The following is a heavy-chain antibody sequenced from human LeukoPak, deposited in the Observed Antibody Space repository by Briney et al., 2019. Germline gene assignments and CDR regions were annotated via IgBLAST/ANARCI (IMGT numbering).Heavy chain of an antibody. V-gene: IGHV4-31*03. Sequence: SETLSLTCTVSGDSISSGGYYWSWIRQHPGKGLEWIGYISHSGSTYYNPSLKSRVTISVDTSRNQFSLRLSSVTAADTAVYYCASSYCSSTSCYFTFDPWGQGTLVTVSS. CDR3: ASSYCSSTSCYFTFDP. CDR2: ISHSGST. D-gene: IGHD2-2*01. CDR1: GDSISSGGYY. J-gene: IGHJ5*02.